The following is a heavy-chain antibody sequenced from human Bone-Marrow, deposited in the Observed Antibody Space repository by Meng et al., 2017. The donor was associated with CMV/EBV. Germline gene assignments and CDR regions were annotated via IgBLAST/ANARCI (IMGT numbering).Heavy chain of an antibody. V-gene: IGHV4-39*07. Sequence: GSLRLSCTVSGGSISSSSYSWGWIRQPPGKGLEWIGSIYYSGSTYYNPSLKSRVTISVDTSKNQFSLKLSSVTAADTAVYYCASITNDIVVVPAARMDVWGQGTTVTVSS. CDR2: IYYSGST. J-gene: IGHJ6*02. D-gene: IGHD2-2*01. CDR1: GGSISSSSYS. CDR3: ASITNDIVVVPAARMDV.